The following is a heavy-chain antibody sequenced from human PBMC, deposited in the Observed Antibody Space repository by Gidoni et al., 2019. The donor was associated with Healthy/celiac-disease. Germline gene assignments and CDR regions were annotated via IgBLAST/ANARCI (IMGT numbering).Heavy chain of an antibody. V-gene: IGHV3-23*01. J-gene: IGHJ2*01. CDR3: AKINDYGDHWYFDL. D-gene: IGHD4-17*01. Sequence: EVQLLASGGGLVQPGGSLKLSGAASGFTFSSYAMSWVRQAPGKGLEWFSAISGSGGSTDYADSVKGRFTISRDNSKNTLYLQMNSLRAEDTAVYYCAKINDYGDHWYFDLLGRGTLVTVSS. CDR2: ISGSGGST. CDR1: GFTFSSYA.